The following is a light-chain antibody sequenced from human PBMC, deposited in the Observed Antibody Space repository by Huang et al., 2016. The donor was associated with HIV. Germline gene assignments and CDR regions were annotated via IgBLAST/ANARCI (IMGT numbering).Light chain of an antibody. Sequence: VLTQFPLSLPVTLGQPASISCRSTQILVYSDGNTYLNWFHQRPGQSPRRLIYRVSNRDSGVPDRVSGTMSGTDFTLRITSVESEDVGVYYCMQATHWPYTFGQGTKLEIK. V-gene: IGKV2-30*01. CDR2: RVS. CDR3: MQATHWPYT. J-gene: IGKJ2*01. CDR1: QILVYSDGNTY.